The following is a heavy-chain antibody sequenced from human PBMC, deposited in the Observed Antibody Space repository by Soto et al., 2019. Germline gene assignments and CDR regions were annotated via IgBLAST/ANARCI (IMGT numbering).Heavy chain of an antibody. CDR2: INAGNGNT. J-gene: IGHJ3*02. D-gene: IGHD3-10*01. Sequence: QVPLVQSGAEVKKPGASVKVSCKASGYTFTSYAMHWVRQAPGQRLEWMGWINAGNGNTKYSQKFQGRVTITRDTSASTAYMELSSLRSEDTAVYYCARVRGSGSYYWDSFDISGQGTMVTVSS. V-gene: IGHV1-3*01. CDR3: ARVRGSGSYYWDSFDI. CDR1: GYTFTSYA.